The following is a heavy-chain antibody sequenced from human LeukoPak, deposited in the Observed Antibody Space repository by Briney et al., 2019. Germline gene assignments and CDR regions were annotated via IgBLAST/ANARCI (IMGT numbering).Heavy chain of an antibody. CDR2: ISYSGST. D-gene: IGHD3-22*01. V-gene: IGHV4-59*01. CDR1: GGSISSYY. CDR3: TRVTGYYYY. J-gene: IGHJ4*02. Sequence: SETLSLTCTVSGGSISSYYCSWIRQPPGKGLEWIGYISYSGSTNYNPSLKSRVTLSVDTSKNQFSLKLSSVTAADTAVYYCTRVTGYYYYWGQGTLVTVSS.